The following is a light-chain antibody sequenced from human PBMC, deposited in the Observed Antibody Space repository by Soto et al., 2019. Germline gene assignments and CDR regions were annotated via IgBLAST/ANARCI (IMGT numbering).Light chain of an antibody. J-gene: IGLJ1*01. CDR2: DVS. CDR1: SSDVGGYNY. CDR3: SSYTSTSTYHV. V-gene: IGLV2-14*01. Sequence: QSALTQPASVSGSTGRSFTISCTGTSSDVGGYNYVSWYQQHPGKAPKLMIYDVSNRPSGVSNRFSGSKSGNTASLTISGLQAEDEADYYRSSYTSTSTYHVCGTGTKVTVL.